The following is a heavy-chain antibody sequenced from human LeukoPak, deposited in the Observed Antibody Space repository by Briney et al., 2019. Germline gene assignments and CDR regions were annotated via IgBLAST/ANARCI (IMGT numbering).Heavy chain of an antibody. V-gene: IGHV1-2*02. Sequence: GASVTVSCKASGYTFTGYYMHWVRQAPGQGLEWMGWINPNSGGTNYAQKFQGRVTMTRDTSISTAYMELSRLRSDDTAVYYCAKTLWFGELSQYYYYGMDVWGQGTTVTVSS. CDR3: AKTLWFGELSQYYYYGMDV. J-gene: IGHJ6*02. CDR1: GYTFTGYY. CDR2: INPNSGGT. D-gene: IGHD3-10*01.